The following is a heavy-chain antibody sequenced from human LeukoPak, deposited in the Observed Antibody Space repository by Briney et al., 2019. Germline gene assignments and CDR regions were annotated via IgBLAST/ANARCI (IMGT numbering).Heavy chain of an antibody. Sequence: GGSLRLSCAASGFTVSSNYMSWVRQAPGKGLEWVSVIYSSGSTYYADSVKGRFTISRDNSKNTLYLQMNSLRAEDTAVYYCARCDILTGYYFDYWGQGTLVTVSS. D-gene: IGHD3-9*01. V-gene: IGHV3-66*01. J-gene: IGHJ4*02. CDR1: GFTVSSNY. CDR2: IYSSGST. CDR3: ARCDILTGYYFDY.